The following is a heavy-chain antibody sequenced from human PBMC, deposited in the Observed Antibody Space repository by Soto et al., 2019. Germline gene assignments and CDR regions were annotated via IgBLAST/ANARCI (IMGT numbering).Heavy chain of an antibody. CDR1: GFTFSSYA. Sequence: QVQLVESGGGVVQPGRSLRLSCAASGFTFSSYAMHWVRQAPGKGLEWVAVISYDGSNKYYADSVKGRFTISRDNSKNTLYLQMNSLRAEDTAVYYCARGGGHIVVVTATAPDYWDQGTLVTVSS. V-gene: IGHV3-30-3*01. J-gene: IGHJ4*02. CDR3: ARGGGHIVVVTATAPDY. CDR2: ISYDGSNK. D-gene: IGHD2-21*02.